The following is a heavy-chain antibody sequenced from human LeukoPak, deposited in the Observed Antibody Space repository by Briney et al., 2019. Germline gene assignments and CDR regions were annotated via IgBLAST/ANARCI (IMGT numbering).Heavy chain of an antibody. CDR1: GFTFRSHA. CDR3: ARDLYGSGSYYTVAFDS. Sequence: SGGSLRLSCAASGFTFRSHAMSWVRQAPGRGLEWVASIDGNGGDTYYADSVKGRFPISRDHSKNTVYLQMNSLSAEDTAVYYCARDLYGSGSYYTVAFDSWGQGTLVTVSS. D-gene: IGHD3-10*01. V-gene: IGHV3-23*01. CDR2: IDGNGGDT. J-gene: IGHJ4*02.